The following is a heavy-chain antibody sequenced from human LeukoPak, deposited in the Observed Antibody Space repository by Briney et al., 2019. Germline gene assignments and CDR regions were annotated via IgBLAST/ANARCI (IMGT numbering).Heavy chain of an antibody. CDR2: ISSDGRAI. CDR3: AREPKSGSFAYYFDY. V-gene: IGHV3-11*01. CDR1: GFTFSDHY. Sequence: PGGSLRLSCAASGFTFSDHYMTWVRQAPGKGLEWASYISSDGRAIYYAASLKGRFTISRDNAKNSLYLQMNSLTAEDTAVYYCAREPKSGSFAYYFDYWGQGTLVTVSS. D-gene: IGHD1-26*01. J-gene: IGHJ4*02.